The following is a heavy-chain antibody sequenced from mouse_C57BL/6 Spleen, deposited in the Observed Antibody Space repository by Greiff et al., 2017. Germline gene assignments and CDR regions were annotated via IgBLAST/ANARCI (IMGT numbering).Heavy chain of an antibody. V-gene: IGHV1-19*01. D-gene: IGHD1-1*01. Sequence: EVQLQQSGPVLVKPGASVKMSCKASGYTFTDYYMNWVKQSHGKSLEWIGVINPYNGGTSYNQKFKGKATLTVDKSSSTAYMELNSLTSEDSAVYYCARVLYGSTYFDYWGQGTTLTVSS. CDR2: INPYNGGT. J-gene: IGHJ2*01. CDR3: ARVLYGSTYFDY. CDR1: GYTFTDYY.